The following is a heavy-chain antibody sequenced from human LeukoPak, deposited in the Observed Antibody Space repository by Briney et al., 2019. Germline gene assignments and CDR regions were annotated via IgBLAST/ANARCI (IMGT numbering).Heavy chain of an antibody. CDR1: GFILSAYC. Sequence: PGGSLRLSCSASGFILSAYCMSWVRHAPGRGLEWVATIKEDETEKYYVDSVRGRFTIPRDNAKSSLFLQMNTLRAEDRAVYYCTTAIEAAGFYFDYWGRGTLVPVSS. CDR3: TTAIEAAGFYFDY. D-gene: IGHD6-13*01. V-gene: IGHV3-7*01. CDR2: IKEDETEK. J-gene: IGHJ4*02.